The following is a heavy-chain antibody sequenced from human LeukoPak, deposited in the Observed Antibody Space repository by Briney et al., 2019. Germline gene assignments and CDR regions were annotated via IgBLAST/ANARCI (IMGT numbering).Heavy chain of an antibody. CDR2: ISYDGSNK. CDR3: CVMSPSGGVDYFDF. CDR1: GFTFSSYA. J-gene: IGHJ4*02. Sequence: GGSLRLSCAASGFTFSSYAMHWVRQAPGKGLEWVAVISYDGSNKYYADSVKGRFTISRDNSKNTLYLQMNSLRAEDTAVYYCCVMSPSGGVDYFDFWGQGTLVTVSS. D-gene: IGHD3-16*01. V-gene: IGHV3-30-3*01.